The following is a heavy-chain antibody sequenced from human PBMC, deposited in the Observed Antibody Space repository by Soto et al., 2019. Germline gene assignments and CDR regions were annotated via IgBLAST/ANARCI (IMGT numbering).Heavy chain of an antibody. CDR2: IKQDGSEK. V-gene: IGHV3-7*01. CDR1: GFTFSSYW. J-gene: IGHJ4*02. CDR3: ARGSTVTTPGIFAY. Sequence: GGSLRLSCAASGFTFSSYWMSWVRQAPGKGLEWVANIKQDGSEKYYVDSVKGRFTISRDNAKNSLYLRMNSLRAEDTAVYYCARGSTVTTPGIFAYWGQGTLVTVSS. D-gene: IGHD4-17*01.